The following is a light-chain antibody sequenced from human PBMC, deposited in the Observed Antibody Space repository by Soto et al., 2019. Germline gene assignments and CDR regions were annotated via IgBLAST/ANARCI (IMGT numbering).Light chain of an antibody. J-gene: IGLJ2*01. CDR2: GNS. CDR3: QSYDSSLSGVV. Sequence: QSVLTQPPSVSGAPGQRVTISCTGSSSNIGAGYDVHWYQQLPRTAPKLLIYGNSNRPSGVPDRFSGSKSGTSASLAITGLQAEDEADYYCQSYDSSLSGVVFGGGTKLTVL. CDR1: SSNIGAGYD. V-gene: IGLV1-40*01.